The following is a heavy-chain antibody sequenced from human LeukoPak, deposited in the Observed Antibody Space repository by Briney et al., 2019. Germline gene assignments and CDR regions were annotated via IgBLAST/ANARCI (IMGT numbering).Heavy chain of an antibody. D-gene: IGHD3-10*01. J-gene: IGHJ6*03. CDR1: GFTFSNHG. CDR3: ATPTPHSSDPSLYYYYMDV. Sequence: PGGTLRLSCAASGFTFSNHGMNWVRQAPGKGLEWVSGISPSGDITYYADSVKGRFTISRDNSKNTLYLQMNSLRAEDTAVYYCATPTPHSSDPSLYYYYMDVWGKGTTVTISS. CDR2: ISPSGDIT. V-gene: IGHV3-23*01.